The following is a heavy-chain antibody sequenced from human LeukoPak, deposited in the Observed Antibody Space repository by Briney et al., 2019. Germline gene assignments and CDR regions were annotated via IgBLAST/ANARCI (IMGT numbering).Heavy chain of an antibody. D-gene: IGHD3-10*01. Sequence: PRASVKVSCKASGYTFTGYYMHWVRQAPGQGLEWMGWINPNSGGTNYAQKFQGRVTMTRDTSISTAYMELSRLRSDDTAVYYCARGLIGGSGSYYEPTLDPWGQGTLVTVSS. CDR1: GYTFTGYY. V-gene: IGHV1-2*02. J-gene: IGHJ5*02. CDR3: ARGLIGGSGSYYEPTLDP. CDR2: INPNSGGT.